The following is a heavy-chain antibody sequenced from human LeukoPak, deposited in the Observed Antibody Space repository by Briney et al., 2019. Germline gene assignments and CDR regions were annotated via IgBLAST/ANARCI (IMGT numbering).Heavy chain of an antibody. Sequence: PSETLSLTCTVSGGSISSSNFYWGWIRQPPGKGLEWIGSIYYGGSTYYNPSLKSRVTISVVTSKNQFSLKLSSVTAADTAVYYCARGDKFSGDYWGQGTLVTVSS. CDR1: GGSISSSNFY. D-gene: IGHD3-16*01. CDR3: ARGDKFSGDY. CDR2: IYYGGST. J-gene: IGHJ4*02. V-gene: IGHV4-39*01.